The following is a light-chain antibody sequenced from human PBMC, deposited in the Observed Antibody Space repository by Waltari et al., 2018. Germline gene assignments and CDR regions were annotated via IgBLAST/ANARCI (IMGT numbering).Light chain of an antibody. J-gene: IGKJ2*01. V-gene: IGKV1-5*01. Sequence: DIQMTQSPSTLSASVGDRVTITCRASQSISSWLAWYQQKPGKAPKLLIYDASSLESGVPSRFSGSGSGTEFTLTISSLQPEDFATYYCQESYGLPYTFGQGTKLEIK. CDR3: QESYGLPYT. CDR2: DAS. CDR1: QSISSW.